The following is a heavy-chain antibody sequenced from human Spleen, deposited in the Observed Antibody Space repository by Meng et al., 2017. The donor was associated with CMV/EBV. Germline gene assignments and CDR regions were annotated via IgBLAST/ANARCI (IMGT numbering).Heavy chain of an antibody. Sequence: ASVKVSCKASGYTFTTHGIAWVRQAPGQGLEWMGWISTYNGNTLYTQKFQGRVTMTTDTSTSTAYMELSSLRSEDTAVYYCARDTDTAMVTDYYYGMDVWGQGTTVTVSS. CDR3: ARDTDTAMVTDYYYGMDV. CDR2: ISTYNGNT. CDR1: GYTFTTHG. J-gene: IGHJ6*02. D-gene: IGHD5-18*01. V-gene: IGHV1-18*01.